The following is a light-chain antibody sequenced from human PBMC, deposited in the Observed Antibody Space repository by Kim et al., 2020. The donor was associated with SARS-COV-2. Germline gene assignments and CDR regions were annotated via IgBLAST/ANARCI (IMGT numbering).Light chain of an antibody. CDR1: QSITNW. CDR3: QNYDSYSRT. J-gene: IGKJ1*01. CDR2: KAS. V-gene: IGKV1-5*03. Sequence: DIQMTQSPPTLSASVGDRVTITCRASQSITNWLAWYQQKPGKVPKLLIYKASHLESGVPSRFSVSGSGTEFTLTISSLQPDDFAIYYCQNYDSYSRTFGQGTKVEIK.